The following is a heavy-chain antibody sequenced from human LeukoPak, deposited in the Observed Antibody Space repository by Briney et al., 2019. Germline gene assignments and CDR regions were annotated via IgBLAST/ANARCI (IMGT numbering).Heavy chain of an antibody. CDR1: GGSFSGYY. CDR3: AATYYDFWSGYRGMDV. Sequence: SETLSLTCAVYGGSFSGYYWSWIRQPPGKGLEWIGEINHSGSTNYNPSLKSRVTISVDTSKNQFSLKLSSVTAADTAVYYCAATYYDFWSGYRGMDVWGQGTTVTVSS. V-gene: IGHV4-34*01. CDR2: INHSGST. J-gene: IGHJ6*02. D-gene: IGHD3-3*01.